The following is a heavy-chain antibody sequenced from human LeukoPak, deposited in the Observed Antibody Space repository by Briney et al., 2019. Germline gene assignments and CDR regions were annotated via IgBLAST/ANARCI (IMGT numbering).Heavy chain of an antibody. J-gene: IGHJ4*02. D-gene: IGHD1-14*01. CDR1: GGSISSYY. Sequence: SETLSLTCTVSGGSISSYYWSWIRQPPGKGLEWIGYIYYSGSSNYKPSLKSRATMSFDTSKNQFSLTLSSVTAVDTAVYYCAREPGPYFDYWGQGTLVTVSS. V-gene: IGHV4-59*01. CDR2: IYYSGSS. CDR3: AREPGPYFDY.